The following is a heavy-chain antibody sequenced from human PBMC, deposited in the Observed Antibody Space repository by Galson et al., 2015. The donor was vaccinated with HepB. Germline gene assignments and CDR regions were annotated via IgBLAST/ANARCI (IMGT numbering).Heavy chain of an antibody. CDR1: GFTFSNAW. V-gene: IGHV3-15*07. J-gene: IGHJ4*02. CDR3: TTDPTDPPSTMTYY. D-gene: IGHD3-22*01. CDR2: IKSKTDGGTT. Sequence: SLRLSCAASGFTFSNAWMNWVRQAPGKGLEWVGRIKSKTDGGTTDYAAPVKGRFTISRDDSKNTLYLQMNSLKTEDTAVYYCTTDPTDPPSTMTYYWGQGTLVTVSS.